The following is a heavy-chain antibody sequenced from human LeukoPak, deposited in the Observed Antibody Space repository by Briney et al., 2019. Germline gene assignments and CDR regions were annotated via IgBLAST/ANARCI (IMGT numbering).Heavy chain of an antibody. J-gene: IGHJ4*02. Sequence: ASVKVSCKASGYTFTSYDINWVRQATGQGLEWMGWMNPNGGNTGYAQKFQGRVTMTRNTSISTAYMELSSLRSEDTAVYYCARGLVWRGYYYYHFDYWGQGTLVTVSS. V-gene: IGHV1-8*01. CDR2: MNPNGGNT. D-gene: IGHD3-22*01. CDR3: ARGLVWRGYYYYHFDY. CDR1: GYTFTSYD.